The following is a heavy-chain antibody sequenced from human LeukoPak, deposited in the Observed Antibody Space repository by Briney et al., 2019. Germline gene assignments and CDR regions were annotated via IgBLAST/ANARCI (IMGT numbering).Heavy chain of an antibody. Sequence: GGSLRLSCAASGFTFSSYAMHWVRQAPGKGLEWVAVISYDGSNKYYADSVKGRFTISRDNSKNTLYLQMNSLRAEDTAVYYCVMLWLLPTGLDYGGQGTLVTVSS. J-gene: IGHJ4*02. CDR1: GFTFSSYA. CDR2: ISYDGSNK. D-gene: IGHD3-22*01. CDR3: VMLWLLPTGLDY. V-gene: IGHV3-30-3*01.